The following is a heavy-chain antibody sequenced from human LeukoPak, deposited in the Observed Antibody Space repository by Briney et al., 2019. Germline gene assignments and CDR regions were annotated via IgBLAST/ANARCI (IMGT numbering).Heavy chain of an antibody. D-gene: IGHD1-26*01. V-gene: IGHV4-59*01. CDR3: ARVYSGSYHY. CDR2: IYYSGST. CDR1: GGSISSYY. J-gene: IGHJ4*02. Sequence: SETLSLTCTVSGGSISSYYWSWIRQPPGKGLEWIGYIYYSGSTNYNPSLKSRVTISVDTFKNQFSLKLSSVTAADTAVYYCARVYSGSYHYWGQGTLVTVSS.